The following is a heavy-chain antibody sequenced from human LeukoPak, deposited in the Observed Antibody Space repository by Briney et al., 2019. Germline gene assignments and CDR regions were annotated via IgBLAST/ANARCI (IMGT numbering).Heavy chain of an antibody. Sequence: ASVKVSCKTSGYTFTSYSLSWVRQAPGQGLEWMGWISGYNGITEYPQKFRGRVTVTTDTSTSTAYMELRSLRSDDTAVYCCARDDSSWYFDYWGQGTLVTVSS. CDR3: ARDDSSWYFDY. V-gene: IGHV1-18*01. CDR2: ISGYNGIT. CDR1: GYTFTSYS. D-gene: IGHD6-13*01. J-gene: IGHJ4*02.